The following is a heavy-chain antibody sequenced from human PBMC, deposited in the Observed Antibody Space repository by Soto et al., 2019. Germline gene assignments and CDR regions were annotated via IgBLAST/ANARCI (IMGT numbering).Heavy chain of an antibody. D-gene: IGHD3-3*01. CDR1: GFTFSSYA. CDR2: ISGSGGST. Sequence: GGSLRLSCAASGFTFSSYAMSWVRQAPGKGLEWVSAISGSGGSTYYADTVKGRFTISRDNSKNTLYLQMNSLRAGDTAVYYFAKGHVFWSGYPLGYYYYMDVWGKGTTVTVSS. CDR3: AKGHVFWSGYPLGYYYYMDV. V-gene: IGHV3-23*01. J-gene: IGHJ6*03.